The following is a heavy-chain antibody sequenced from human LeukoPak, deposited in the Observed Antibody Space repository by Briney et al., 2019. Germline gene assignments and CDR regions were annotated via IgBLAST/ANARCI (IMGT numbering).Heavy chain of an antibody. CDR2: TYYRSKWYN. D-gene: IGHD5-12*01. J-gene: IGHJ4*01. Sequence: SHTLSLTCAISGDSVSSNSAAWNWIRQSPSRGLKWLGRTYYRSKWYNDYAVSVKSRITINPDTSKNQFSLQLNSVTPEDTAVYYCARQYSGYDRTVYYFDYWGQETWSPSPQ. V-gene: IGHV6-1*01. CDR3: ARQYSGYDRTVYYFDY. CDR1: GDSVSSNSAA.